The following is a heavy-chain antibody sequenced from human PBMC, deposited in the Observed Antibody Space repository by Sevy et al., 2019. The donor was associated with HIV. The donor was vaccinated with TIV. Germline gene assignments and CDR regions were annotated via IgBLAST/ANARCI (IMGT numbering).Heavy chain of an antibody. CDR3: ARGRYSSSWYLFDY. CDR1: GFTFSSYA. D-gene: IGHD6-13*01. V-gene: IGHV3-30-3*01. CDR2: ISYDGSNK. J-gene: IGHJ4*02. Sequence: GGSLRLSCAASGFTFSSYAMHWVRQAPGKGLEWVAVISYDGSNKYYADSVKGRLTISRDNSKNTLYLQMNSLRAEDTAVYYCARGRYSSSWYLFDYWGQGTLVTVSS.